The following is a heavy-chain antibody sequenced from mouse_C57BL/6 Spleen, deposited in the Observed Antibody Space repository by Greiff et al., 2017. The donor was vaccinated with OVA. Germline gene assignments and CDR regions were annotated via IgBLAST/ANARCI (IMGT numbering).Heavy chain of an antibody. J-gene: IGHJ2*01. V-gene: IGHV1-22*01. CDR1: GYTFTDYN. CDR2: INPNNGGT. CDR3: ARNYYGSRAPFDY. D-gene: IGHD1-1*01. Sequence: EVQLQQSGPELVKPGASVKMSCKASGYTFTDYNMHWVKQSHGKSLGWIGYINPNNGGTSYNQKFKGKATLTVNKSSSTAYMELRSLTSEDSAVYYCARNYYGSRAPFDYWGQGTTLTVSS.